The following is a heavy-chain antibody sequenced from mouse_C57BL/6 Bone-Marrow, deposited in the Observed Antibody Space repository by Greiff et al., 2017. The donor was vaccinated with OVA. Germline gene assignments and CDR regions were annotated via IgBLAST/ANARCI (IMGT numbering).Heavy chain of an antibody. J-gene: IGHJ4*01. CDR3: ARRRRGYAMDY. CDR2: ISSGGSYT. Sequence: EVMLVESGGDLVKPGGSLKLSCAASGFTFSSYGMSWVRQTPDKRLEWVANISSGGSYTYYPDSVKGRFSISRDDAKNTLYLQMSSLKSEDTAMYYCARRRRGYAMDYWGQGTAVTVSS. V-gene: IGHV5-6*02. CDR1: GFTFSSYG.